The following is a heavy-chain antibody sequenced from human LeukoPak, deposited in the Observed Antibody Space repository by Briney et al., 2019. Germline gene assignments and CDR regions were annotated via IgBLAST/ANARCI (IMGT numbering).Heavy chain of an antibody. CDR1: GFTVSGNH. CDR2: IYNTGTT. D-gene: IGHD4-23*01. Sequence: GGSLRLSCAVSGFTVSGNHVIWVRQAPGKGLAWVSTIYNTGTTNYADSVKGRFTISRDNSKNTVYLQMNSLRAEDMAIYYCAGYGGFSKWGQGTHVTVSS. V-gene: IGHV3-53*01. J-gene: IGHJ4*02. CDR3: AGYGGFSK.